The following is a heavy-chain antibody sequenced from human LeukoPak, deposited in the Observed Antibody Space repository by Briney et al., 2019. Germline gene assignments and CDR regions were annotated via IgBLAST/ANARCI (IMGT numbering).Heavy chain of an antibody. CDR1: GGSISSYY. Sequence: ASETLSLTCTVSGGSISSYYWSWIRQPPGKGLEWIGYIYYSGSTNYNPSLKSRVTISVDTSKNQFSLKLSSVTAADTAVYYCARDATTYDFWSGYYYYGMDVWGQGTTVTVSS. CDR2: IYYSGST. D-gene: IGHD3-3*01. V-gene: IGHV4-59*01. J-gene: IGHJ6*02. CDR3: ARDATTYDFWSGYYYYGMDV.